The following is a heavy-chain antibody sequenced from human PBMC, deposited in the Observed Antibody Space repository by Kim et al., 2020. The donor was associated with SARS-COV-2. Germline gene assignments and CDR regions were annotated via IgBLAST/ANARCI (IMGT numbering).Heavy chain of an antibody. J-gene: IGHJ4*01. CDR1: GGSISSSSYY. CDR3: AREGDILTGYYKGYFDY. CDR2: IYYSGST. Sequence: SETLSLTCTVSGGSISSSSYYWGWIRQPPGKGLEWIGSIYYSGSTYYNPSLKSRVTISVDTSKNQFSLKLSSVTAADTAVYYCAREGDILTGYYKGYFDYWGHGTLVTISS. D-gene: IGHD3-9*01. V-gene: IGHV4-39*07.